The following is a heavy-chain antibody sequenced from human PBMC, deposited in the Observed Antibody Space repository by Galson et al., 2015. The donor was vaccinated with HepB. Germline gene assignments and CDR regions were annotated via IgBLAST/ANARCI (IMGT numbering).Heavy chain of an antibody. Sequence: SLRLSCAASGFTFSPYGMTWVRQAPGKGLEGVSTIGSGDHKFYPDSLKGRFTISRDNDKNSVYLQMTGLSAEDTAVYYCARDSASWSRDYWGQGTLVTVSS. CDR1: GFTFSPYG. D-gene: IGHD6-19*01. J-gene: IGHJ4*02. CDR3: ARDSASWSRDY. V-gene: IGHV3-69-1*02. CDR2: IGSGDHK.